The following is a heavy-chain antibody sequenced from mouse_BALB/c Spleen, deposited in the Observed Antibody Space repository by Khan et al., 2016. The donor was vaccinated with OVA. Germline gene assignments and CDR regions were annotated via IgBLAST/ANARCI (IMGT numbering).Heavy chain of an antibody. J-gene: IGHJ3*01. CDR2: ISSGGDYT. D-gene: IGHD4-1*01. V-gene: IGHV5-6*01. CDR1: GFSFSSYS. CDR3: ASHLTGSFAY. Sequence: DVQLVESGGDLVKPGGSLKLSCAASGFSFSSYSMSWVRQTPDKRLEWVATISSGGDYTYYPDIVKGRFTISRDNAKNTLYLQMSSLKSEATAMYYCASHLTGSFAYWGQGTLVTVSA.